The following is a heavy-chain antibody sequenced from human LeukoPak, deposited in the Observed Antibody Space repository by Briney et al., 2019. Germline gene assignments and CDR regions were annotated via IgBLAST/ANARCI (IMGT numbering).Heavy chain of an antibody. CDR2: IDPDDSDT. Sequence: GESLKISCKGSGYSFSNYWIGWGRQKPGKGLEWMGIIDPDDSDTRYSPSFQGLVTISADKSITTAYLQWTSLKASDTAMYYCARSYTTSPDAFDIWGQGTMVTVSS. CDR3: ARSYTTSPDAFDI. D-gene: IGHD6-6*01. CDR1: GYSFSNYW. J-gene: IGHJ3*02. V-gene: IGHV5-51*01.